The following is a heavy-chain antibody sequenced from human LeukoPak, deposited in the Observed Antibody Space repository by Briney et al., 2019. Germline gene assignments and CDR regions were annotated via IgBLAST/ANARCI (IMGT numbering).Heavy chain of an antibody. CDR3: ARVGEKYSYGSNPRD. CDR1: GFTFSSYA. D-gene: IGHD5-18*01. J-gene: IGHJ4*02. V-gene: IGHV3-30*04. CDR2: ISYDGSNK. Sequence: GGSLRLSCAASGFTFSSYAMSWVRQAPGKGLEWVAVISYDGSNKYYADSVKGRFTISRDNSKNTLYLQMNSLRAEDTAVYYCARVGEKYSYGSNPRDWGQGTLVTVSS.